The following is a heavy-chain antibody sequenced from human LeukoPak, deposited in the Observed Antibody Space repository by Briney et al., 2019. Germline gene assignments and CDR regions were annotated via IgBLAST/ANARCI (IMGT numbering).Heavy chain of an antibody. CDR1: GFTFSSYA. D-gene: IGHD3-22*01. CDR3: AKTDSSDYSYSFDY. Sequence: GGSLRLSCAASGFTFSSYAMSWVRQAPGKGLEWVSAISGSGGRTYHADSVKGRFTISRDNSKNTLYLQMNSLGAEDTAVYYCAKTDSSDYSYSFDYWGQGTLATVSS. V-gene: IGHV3-23*01. CDR2: ISGSGGRT. J-gene: IGHJ4*02.